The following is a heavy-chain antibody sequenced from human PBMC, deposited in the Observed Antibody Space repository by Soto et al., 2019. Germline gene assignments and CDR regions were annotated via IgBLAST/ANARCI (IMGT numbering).Heavy chain of an antibody. Sequence: PGGSLRLSCAASGFTFDDYAMHWVRQAPGKGLEWVSGISWNSGSIGYADSVKGRFTISRDNAKNSLYLQMNSLRAEDTAVYYCARDPRYCTNGVCPANDYWGQGTLVTVSS. V-gene: IGHV3-9*01. CDR3: ARDPRYCTNGVCPANDY. CDR2: ISWNSGSI. CDR1: GFTFDDYA. D-gene: IGHD2-8*01. J-gene: IGHJ4*02.